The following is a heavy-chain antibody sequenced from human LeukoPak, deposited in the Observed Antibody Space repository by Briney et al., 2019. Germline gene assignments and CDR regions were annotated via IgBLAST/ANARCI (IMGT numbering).Heavy chain of an antibody. Sequence: SETLSLTCEVYGGSFSGFYWSWIRQSPGKGLEWIGEIYYTGTTNYNPSLKSRVTISIDTSNNQFSLKLDSVTAADTAVYYCARVGGWYYFDSWGQGTLVAVSS. D-gene: IGHD6-19*01. CDR2: IYYTGTT. CDR1: GGSFSGFY. J-gene: IGHJ4*02. CDR3: ARVGGWYYFDS. V-gene: IGHV4-34*01.